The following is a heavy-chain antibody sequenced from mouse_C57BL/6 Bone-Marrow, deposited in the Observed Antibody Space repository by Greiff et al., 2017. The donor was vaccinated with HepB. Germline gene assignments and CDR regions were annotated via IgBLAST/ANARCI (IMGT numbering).Heavy chain of an antibody. CDR3: ARDYGSSGYAMDY. D-gene: IGHD1-1*01. V-gene: IGHV4-1*01. CDR1: GIAFSRYW. CDR2: INPDSSTI. J-gene: IGHJ4*01. Sequence: DVKLVESGGGLVQPGGSLKLSCAASGIAFSRYWMSWVRRAPGKGLEWIGEINPDSSTINYAPSLKDKFIISRDNAKNTLYLQMSKVRSEDTALYYCARDYGSSGYAMDYWGQGTTVTVSS.